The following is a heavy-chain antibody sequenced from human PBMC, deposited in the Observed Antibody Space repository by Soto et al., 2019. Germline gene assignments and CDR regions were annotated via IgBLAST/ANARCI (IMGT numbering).Heavy chain of an antibody. Sequence: SETLSLTCTVSGGSISSSSYYWGWIRQPPGKGLEWIGSIYYSGSTYYNPSLKSRVTISVDTSKNQFSLKLSSVTAADTAVYYCARISEPPRKRYCSGGSCYSFDPWGQGTLVTVSS. CDR2: IYYSGST. V-gene: IGHV4-39*01. CDR3: ARISEPPRKRYCSGGSCYSFDP. J-gene: IGHJ5*02. D-gene: IGHD2-15*01. CDR1: GGSISSSSYY.